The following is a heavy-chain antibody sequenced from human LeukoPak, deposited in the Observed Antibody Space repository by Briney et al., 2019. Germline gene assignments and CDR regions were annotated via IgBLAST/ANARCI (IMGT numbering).Heavy chain of an antibody. J-gene: IGHJ5*02. Sequence: GASVKVSCKASGCTFTSYDINWVRQATGQGLEWMGWMNPNSGNTGYAQKFQGRVTITRNTSISTAYMELSSLRSEDTAVYYCARARHSNWNYDNEFGGFDPWGQGTLVTVSS. CDR3: ARARHSNWNYDNEFGGFDP. V-gene: IGHV1-8*03. CDR1: GCTFTSYD. D-gene: IGHD1-7*01. CDR2: MNPNSGNT.